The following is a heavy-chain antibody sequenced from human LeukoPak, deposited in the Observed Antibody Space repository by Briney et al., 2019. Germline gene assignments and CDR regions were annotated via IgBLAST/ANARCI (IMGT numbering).Heavy chain of an antibody. CDR1: GGSISSGGYY. Sequence: SETLSLTCTVSGGSISSGGYYWSWIRQHPGRGLEWIGYIYYSGSTYYNPSLKSRVTISIDTSKNQFSLRLSSVTAAGTAVYYCARDSTTEFDYWGQGTLVTVSS. CDR2: IYYSGST. V-gene: IGHV4-31*03. J-gene: IGHJ4*02. CDR3: ARDSTTEFDY. D-gene: IGHD2/OR15-2a*01.